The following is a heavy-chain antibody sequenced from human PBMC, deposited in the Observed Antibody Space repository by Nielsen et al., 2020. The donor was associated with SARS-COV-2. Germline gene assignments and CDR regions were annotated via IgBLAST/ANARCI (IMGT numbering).Heavy chain of an antibody. CDR3: AKFGYYGSWSRVFDF. J-gene: IGHJ4*02. CDR2: ISSTSSHM. Sequence: GGSLRLSCAASGFMFPSYDMAWVRQAQGKGMEWVSFISSTSSHMYTDSMGGRFTSSRDNARNSLYLQMNSLRVEDTVVYYCAKFGYYGSWSRVFDFWGQGALFTVSS. V-gene: IGHV3-21*01. CDR1: GFMFPSYD. D-gene: IGHD3-10*01.